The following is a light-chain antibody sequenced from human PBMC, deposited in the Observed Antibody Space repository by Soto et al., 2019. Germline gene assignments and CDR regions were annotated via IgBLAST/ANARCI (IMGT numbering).Light chain of an antibody. V-gene: IGKV3-11*01. CDR2: EGS. CDR1: QSVNSY. CDR3: QHRSNWPAT. Sequence: EIVLTQSPATLSLSPGERATLSCRASQSVNSYLAWYQQKPGQAPRLLIYEGSKRATGIPARFSGSGSRTDFTLTISSLEPEDFAVYYCQHRSNWPATFGQGTKVEI. J-gene: IGKJ2*01.